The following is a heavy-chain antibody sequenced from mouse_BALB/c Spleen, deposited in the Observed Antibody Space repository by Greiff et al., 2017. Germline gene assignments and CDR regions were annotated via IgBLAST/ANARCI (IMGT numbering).Heavy chain of an antibody. Sequence: VQLQQSGPGLVQPSQSLSITCTVSGFSLTSYGVHWVRQSPGKGLEWLGVIWSGGSTDYNAAFISSLSISKDNSTSQVFFKMNSLQANDTAIYYCARRGGLPGDYWGQGTSVTVSS. CDR3: ARRGGLPGDY. D-gene: IGHD2-2*01. V-gene: IGHV2-2*02. J-gene: IGHJ4*01. CDR1: GFSLTSYG. CDR2: IWSGGST.